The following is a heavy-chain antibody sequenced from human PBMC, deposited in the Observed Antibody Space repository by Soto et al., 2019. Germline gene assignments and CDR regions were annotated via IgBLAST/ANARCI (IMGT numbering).Heavy chain of an antibody. CDR2: ISWNSGSI. J-gene: IGHJ4*02. CDR3: AKDRGNVLLWFGELPSYYFDY. D-gene: IGHD3-10*01. CDR1: GFTFDDYA. V-gene: IGHV3-9*01. Sequence: ESGGGLVQPGRSLRLSCAASGFTFDDYAMHWVRQAPGKGLEWVSGISWNSGSIGYADSVKGRFTISRDNAKNSLYLQMNSLRAEDTALYYCAKDRGNVLLWFGELPSYYFDYWGQGTLVTVSS.